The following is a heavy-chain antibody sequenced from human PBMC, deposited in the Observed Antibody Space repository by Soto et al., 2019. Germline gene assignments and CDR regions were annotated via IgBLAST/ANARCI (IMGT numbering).Heavy chain of an antibody. J-gene: IGHJ4*02. CDR3: ARGGAMGVDY. Sequence: GGSLRLSCTASGFTFNNKWMHWVRQAPGKGLVWLSRIDGAAATTNYADSVRGRFTISRDNAKNIVFLHVNGLTDEDTAVYYCARGGAMGVDYWGQGTLVTVSS. V-gene: IGHV3-74*01. CDR1: GFTFNNKW. D-gene: IGHD1-26*01. CDR2: IDGAAATT.